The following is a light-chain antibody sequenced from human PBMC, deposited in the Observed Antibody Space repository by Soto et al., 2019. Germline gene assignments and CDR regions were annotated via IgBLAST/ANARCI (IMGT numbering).Light chain of an antibody. CDR1: RNDVGSYNL. Sequence: QSALTQPASVSGSPGQSITISCTGTRNDVGSYNLVSWYQQHPGKAPKVLISGVSKRPSGVSSRFSGSKSGNTASLTISGLQAEDEADYYCCSYADSSASLFGGGTKLTVL. V-gene: IGLV2-23*02. CDR2: GVS. J-gene: IGLJ2*01. CDR3: CSYADSSASL.